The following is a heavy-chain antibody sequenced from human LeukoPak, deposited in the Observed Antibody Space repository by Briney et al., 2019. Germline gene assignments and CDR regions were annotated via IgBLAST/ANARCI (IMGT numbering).Heavy chain of an antibody. D-gene: IGHD6-19*01. V-gene: IGHV3-30-3*01. CDR2: ISYDGSNK. CDR3: ARDPYSSGWYFDY. CDR1: GFTFSSYA. J-gene: IGHJ4*02. Sequence: GGSLRLSCAASGFTFSSYAMHWVRQAPGKGLEWVAVISYDGSNKYYTDSVKGRFTISRDNSKNTLYLQMNSLRAEDTAVYYCARDPYSSGWYFDYWGQGTLVTVSS.